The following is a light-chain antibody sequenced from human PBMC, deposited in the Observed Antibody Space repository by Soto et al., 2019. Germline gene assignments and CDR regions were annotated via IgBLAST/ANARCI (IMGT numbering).Light chain of an antibody. CDR3: SSYTSSSTPADV. V-gene: IGLV1-44*01. J-gene: IGLJ1*01. CDR2: SNN. CDR1: SSNIGSNT. Sequence: SVLTQPPSASVTPGQRVTISCSGSSSNIGSNTVNWYQQLPGTAPKLLLHSNNQRPSGVPARFSGSKSGNTASLTISGLQAEDEAYYYCSSYTSSSTPADVFGTGTKLTVL.